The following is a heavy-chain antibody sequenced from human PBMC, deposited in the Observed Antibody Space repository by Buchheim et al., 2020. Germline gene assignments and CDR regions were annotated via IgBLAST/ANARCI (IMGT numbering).Heavy chain of an antibody. CDR1: GFTFSSYS. Sequence: EVQLVESGGGLVKPGGSLRLSCAASGFTFSSYSMNWVRQAPGKGLEWVSSISSSSSYIYYADSLKGRFTISRDNAKNSLYLQMNSLRAEDTAVYYCAREGWGYDFWSGFAAFDYWGQGTL. CDR3: AREGWGYDFWSGFAAFDY. CDR2: ISSSSSYI. V-gene: IGHV3-21*01. J-gene: IGHJ4*02. D-gene: IGHD3-3*01.